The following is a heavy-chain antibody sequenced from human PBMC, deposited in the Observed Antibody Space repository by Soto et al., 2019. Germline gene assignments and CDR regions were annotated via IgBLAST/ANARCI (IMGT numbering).Heavy chain of an antibody. D-gene: IGHD6-13*01. CDR1: GYSFTAFY. Sequence: GASVKVSCKASGYSFTAFYIHWVRQAPGQGLEWMGWINPNSGGANYAHNFQGWVTMTRDTSISTAYMEVSRLRSDDTAVYFCSRCSSSGYVMVMDVWGQGTTVTVSS. CDR3: SRCSSSGYVMVMDV. V-gene: IGHV1-2*04. CDR2: INPNSGGA. J-gene: IGHJ6*02.